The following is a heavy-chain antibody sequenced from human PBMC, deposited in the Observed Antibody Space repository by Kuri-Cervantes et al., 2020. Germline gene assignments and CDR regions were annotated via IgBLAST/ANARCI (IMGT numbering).Heavy chain of an antibody. CDR3: AREGSSGSYYPN. CDR1: GGSISSGGYS. CDR2: IYHSGST. V-gene: IGHV4-30-2*01. Sequence: SCAVSGGSISSGGYSWSWIRQPPGKGLEWIGYIYHSGSTYYNPSLKSRVTISVDRSKNQFSLKLSSVTAADTAVYYCAREGSSGSYYPNWGQGTLVTVSS. J-gene: IGHJ4*02. D-gene: IGHD3-10*01.